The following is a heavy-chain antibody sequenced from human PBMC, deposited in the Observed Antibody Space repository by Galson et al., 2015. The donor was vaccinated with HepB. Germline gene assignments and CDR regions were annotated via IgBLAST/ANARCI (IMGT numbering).Heavy chain of an antibody. D-gene: IGHD6-19*01. CDR3: AREITQYSSGWYGFSGFDP. V-gene: IGHV1-18*01. J-gene: IGHJ5*02. CDR1: GYTFTSYG. CDR2: ISAYNGNT. Sequence: SVKVSCKASGYTFTSYGISWVRQAPGQGLEWMGWISAYNGNTNYAQKLQGRVTMTTDTSTSTAYMELRSLRSDDTAVYYCAREITQYSSGWYGFSGFDPWGQGTLVTVSS.